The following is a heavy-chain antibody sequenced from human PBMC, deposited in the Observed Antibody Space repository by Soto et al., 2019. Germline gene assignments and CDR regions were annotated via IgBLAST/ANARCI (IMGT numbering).Heavy chain of an antibody. CDR3: ARALGFYGANYIDY. CDR2: ISFDGTNK. D-gene: IGHD4-17*01. J-gene: IGHJ4*02. Sequence: SLRLSCLASGFDFNSYAFHWVRQAPGKGLEWVAIISFDGTNKCYADSLKGRFTVSRDSSKSTLYLQMNSLRPEDTAVYSCARALGFYGANYIDYWGQGALVTVSS. CDR1: GFDFNSYA. V-gene: IGHV3-30-3*01.